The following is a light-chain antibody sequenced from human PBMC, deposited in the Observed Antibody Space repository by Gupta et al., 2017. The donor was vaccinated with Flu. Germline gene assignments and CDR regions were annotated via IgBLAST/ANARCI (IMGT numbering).Light chain of an antibody. CDR1: QGINSY. CDR3: QKYNSAPRT. V-gene: IGKV1-27*01. J-gene: IGKJ3*01. CDR2: SAS. Sequence: GDRVTITCRASQGINSYLAWYQQKPGKVPELLIFSASTLQSGVPSRFSGSGYETDFTLTISSLQPEDVATYYCQKYNSAPRTFGPGTKVEIK.